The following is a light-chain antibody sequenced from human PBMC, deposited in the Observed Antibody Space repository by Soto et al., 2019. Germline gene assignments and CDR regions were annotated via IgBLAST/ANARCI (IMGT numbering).Light chain of an antibody. J-gene: IGKJ1*01. CDR3: QQYGSSPQT. V-gene: IGKV3-20*01. Sequence: EIVLTQSPATLSSFPGDRVTLSCRASQSVSSDSLAWYQHKLGQAPRLLIYGASTRATGIPDRFSGSGSGTDFTLTISRLEPEDFAVFYCQQYGSSPQTFGQGTKVDIK. CDR2: GAS. CDR1: QSVSSDS.